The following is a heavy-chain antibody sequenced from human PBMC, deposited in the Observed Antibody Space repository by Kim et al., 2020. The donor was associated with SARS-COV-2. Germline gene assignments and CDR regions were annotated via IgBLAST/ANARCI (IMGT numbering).Heavy chain of an antibody. CDR3: ARDREGYSSGWYHDY. CDR2: IYYSGST. D-gene: IGHD6-19*01. J-gene: IGHJ4*02. V-gene: IGHV4-59*13. CDR1: GGSISSYY. Sequence: SETLSLTCTVSGGSISSYYWSWIRQPPGKGLEWIGDIYYSGSTNYNPSLKSRVTISVDTSKNQFSLKLSSVTAADTAVYYCARDREGYSSGWYHDYWGQGTLVTVSS.